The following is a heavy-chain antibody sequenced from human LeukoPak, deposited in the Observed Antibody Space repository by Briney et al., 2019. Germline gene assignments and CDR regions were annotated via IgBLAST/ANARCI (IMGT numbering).Heavy chain of an antibody. J-gene: IGHJ4*02. CDR2: ISGDGGGT. CDR3: ARGTIIAH. D-gene: IGHD2-21*01. CDR1: GFTFDDYA. V-gene: IGHV3-43*02. Sequence: GGSLRLSCAASGFTFDDYAMHWVRQAPGKGLDWVSLISGDGGGTYYAASVKGRFTISRDNSKNSLYLQMNSLTTEDTAVYYCARGTIIAHWGQGTLDTVSS.